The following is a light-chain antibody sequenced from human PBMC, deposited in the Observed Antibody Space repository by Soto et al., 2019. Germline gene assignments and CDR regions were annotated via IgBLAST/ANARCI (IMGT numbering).Light chain of an antibody. CDR1: KNISVY. CDR3: QQLWTYPLT. CDR2: ASS. V-gene: IGKV1-39*01. Sequence: DIQMTQSPSSLSASIGDRVTITCRASKNISVYLHWYQQKPGQAPKFLIYASSNLQSGVPSRFSGSGSGTDFTLTISSLQPEDFATYYCQQLWTYPLTFGGGTKVEIK. J-gene: IGKJ4*01.